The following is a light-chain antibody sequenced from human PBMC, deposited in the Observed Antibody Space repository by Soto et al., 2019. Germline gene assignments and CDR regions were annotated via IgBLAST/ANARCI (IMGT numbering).Light chain of an antibody. Sequence: QSVLTQPPSVSGSPGQSVTISCTGTSSDVGSYNRVSWYRQPPGTAPKLMIYEVSNRPSGVPDRFSGSKSGNTASLTISGLQAEDEADYYCNSFTNSSTYVFGTGTKLTV. V-gene: IGLV2-18*02. J-gene: IGLJ1*01. CDR3: NSFTNSSTYV. CDR2: EVS. CDR1: SSDVGSYNR.